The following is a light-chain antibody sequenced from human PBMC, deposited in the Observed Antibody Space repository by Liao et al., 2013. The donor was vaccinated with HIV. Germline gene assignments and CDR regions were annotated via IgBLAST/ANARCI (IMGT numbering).Light chain of an antibody. CDR3: QVWDRTTDHVV. J-gene: IGLJ2*01. CDR1: KLGDKY. V-gene: IGLV3-1*01. CDR2: QNS. Sequence: SYELTQPPSVSVSPGQTASITCSGDKLGDKYACWYQQKPGQSPVLVIYQNSKRPSGIPERFSGSNSGNTATLSITRVEGGDEADYYCQVWDRTTDHVVFGGGTKLTVL.